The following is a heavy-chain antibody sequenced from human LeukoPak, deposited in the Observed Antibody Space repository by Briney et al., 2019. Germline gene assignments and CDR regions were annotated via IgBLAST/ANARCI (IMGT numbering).Heavy chain of an antibody. CDR2: ISYDGSNK. D-gene: IGHD1-1*01. CDR3: AKVGTHVYFDY. Sequence: GGSLRLSCAASGFTFSSYGMHWVRQAPGKGLEWVAVISYDGSNKYYADSVKGRFTISRDNSKNTLYLQMNSLRAEDTAVYYCAKVGTHVYFDYWGQGTLVTVSS. CDR1: GFTFSSYG. V-gene: IGHV3-30*18. J-gene: IGHJ4*02.